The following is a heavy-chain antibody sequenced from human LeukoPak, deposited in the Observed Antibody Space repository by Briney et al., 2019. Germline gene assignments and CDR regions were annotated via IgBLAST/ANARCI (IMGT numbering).Heavy chain of an antibody. Sequence: SETLSLTCAVYGGSFSGYYWSWIRQPPGKGLEWIGEINHSGSTNYNPSLKSRVTISVDTSKNQFSLKLSSVTAADTAVYYCARVHSKIQLWPRAWYFDLWGRGTLVTVSS. J-gene: IGHJ2*01. CDR2: INHSGST. D-gene: IGHD5-18*01. CDR1: GGSFSGYY. V-gene: IGHV4-34*01. CDR3: ARVHSKIQLWPRAWYFDL.